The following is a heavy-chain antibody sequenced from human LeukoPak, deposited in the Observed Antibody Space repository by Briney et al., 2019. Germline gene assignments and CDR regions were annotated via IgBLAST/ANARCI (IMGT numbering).Heavy chain of an antibody. D-gene: IGHD4-17*01. CDR3: ARDTGGYGDGAFDI. CDR2: IYSCGCT. J-gene: IGHJ3*02. Sequence: KPSETLSLTRTVSGGSISSYYWTWIRQPPGKGLELIGNIYSCGCTHYNPTLRSRPTISVDTYKNQFSLTLSSVTAADTAVYYCARDTGGYGDGAFDIWGQGTMVTVSS. CDR1: GGSISSYY. V-gene: IGHV4-59*01.